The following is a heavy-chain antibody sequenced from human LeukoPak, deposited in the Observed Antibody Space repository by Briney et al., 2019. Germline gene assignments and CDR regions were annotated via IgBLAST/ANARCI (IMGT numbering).Heavy chain of an antibody. CDR2: IYYSGST. V-gene: IGHV4-39*07. D-gene: IGHD3-10*01. J-gene: IGHJ5*02. CDR3: AIGGSGSYYKTLYNWFDP. CDR1: GGSISSSSYY. Sequence: SETLSLTCTVSGGSISSSSYYWGWIRQPPGKGLEWIGSIYYSGSTYYNPSLKSRVTISVDTSKNQFSLKLSSVTAADTAVYYCAIGGSGSYYKTLYNWFDPWGQGTLVTVSS.